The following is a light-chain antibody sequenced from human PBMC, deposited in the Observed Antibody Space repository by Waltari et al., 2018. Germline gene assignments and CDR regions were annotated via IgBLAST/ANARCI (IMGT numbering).Light chain of an antibody. Sequence: DIQMTQSPSTLSASVGDRVTITCRASQSISSWLAWYQQKPGKAPKLLIYKSSSLESGVPSRFSGSGSGTEFTLTISSLQPDDFATYYCQQYNSYLLTFGGGTKVEIK. CDR2: KSS. V-gene: IGKV1-5*03. CDR3: QQYNSYLLT. J-gene: IGKJ4*01. CDR1: QSISSW.